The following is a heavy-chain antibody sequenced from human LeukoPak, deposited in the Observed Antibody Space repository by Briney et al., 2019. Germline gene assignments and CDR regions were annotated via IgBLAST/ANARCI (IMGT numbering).Heavy chain of an antibody. CDR3: ARLGAASDTSYSYYYGMDV. J-gene: IGHJ6*02. CDR1: GGSISSYY. Sequence: SETLSLTCTVSGGSISSYYWSWIRQPPGKGLEWIGSIYYSGSTSYNPSLKSRVTISLDTSKKQFSLKVSSVTDADTAVYYCARLGAASDTSYSYYYGMDVWGQGTSVTVSS. CDR2: IYYSGST. D-gene: IGHD6-13*01. V-gene: IGHV4-59*08.